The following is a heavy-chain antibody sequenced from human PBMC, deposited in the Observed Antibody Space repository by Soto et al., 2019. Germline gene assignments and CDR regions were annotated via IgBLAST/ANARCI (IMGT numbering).Heavy chain of an antibody. D-gene: IGHD1-20*01. CDR2: IIPIFGTA. Sequence: QVQLVQSGAEVKKPGSSVKVSCKASGSTFSSYAISWVRQAPGQGLEWMGGIIPIFGTANYAQKFQGRVTITADESTSTAYMELSSLRSEDTAVYYCARDSGRITGTVFDYWGQGTLVTVSS. CDR1: GSTFSSYA. V-gene: IGHV1-69*01. J-gene: IGHJ4*02. CDR3: ARDSGRITGTVFDY.